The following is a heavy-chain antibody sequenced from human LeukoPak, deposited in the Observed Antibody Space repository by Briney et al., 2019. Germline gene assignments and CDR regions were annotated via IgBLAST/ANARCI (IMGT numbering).Heavy chain of an antibody. V-gene: IGHV4-4*07. D-gene: IGHD4-17*01. CDR1: GGSISSYY. J-gene: IGHJ3*02. CDR2: IYTSGST. Sequence: PSETLSLTCTVSGGSISSYYWSWIRQPAGKGLEWIGRIYTSGSTNYNSSLKSRVTMSVDTSKNQFSLKLSSVTAADTAVYYCASRTTVTTSGAFDIWGQGTMVTVSS. CDR3: ASRTTVTTSGAFDI.